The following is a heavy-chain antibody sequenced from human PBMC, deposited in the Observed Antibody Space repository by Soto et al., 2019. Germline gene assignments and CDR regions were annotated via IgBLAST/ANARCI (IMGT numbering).Heavy chain of an antibody. Sequence: SVKVSCKASGGTFSSYAISWVRQAPGQGLEWMGGIIPIFGTANYAQKFQGRVTITADESTSTAYMELSSLRSEDTAVYYCARGKMIRGVIITDYYYYGMDVWGQGTTVTVSS. CDR2: IIPIFGTA. CDR3: ARGKMIRGVIITDYYYYGMDV. CDR1: GGTFSSYA. D-gene: IGHD3-10*01. J-gene: IGHJ6*02. V-gene: IGHV1-69*13.